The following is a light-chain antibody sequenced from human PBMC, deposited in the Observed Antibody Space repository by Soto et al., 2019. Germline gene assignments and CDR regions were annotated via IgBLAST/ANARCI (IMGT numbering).Light chain of an antibody. Sequence: EIVLTQSPGTLSLSAGERATLSCRASQSVSSNFLAWYQQKAGQAPKLLIYGASSRATGIPDRFSGSGSGTDFTLTISRLEPEDFAVYHCQQYGSSPSTTFGQGTRLEIK. V-gene: IGKV3-20*01. J-gene: IGKJ5*01. CDR3: QQYGSSPSTT. CDR2: GAS. CDR1: QSVSSNF.